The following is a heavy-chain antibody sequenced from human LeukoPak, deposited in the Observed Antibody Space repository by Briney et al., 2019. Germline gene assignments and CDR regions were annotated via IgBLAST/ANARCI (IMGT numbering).Heavy chain of an antibody. J-gene: IGHJ5*02. D-gene: IGHD4-11*01. V-gene: IGHV3-74*01. CDR3: VRDPSNSGNWFDL. Sequence: GGSLRLSCAASGFNLRDYWMHWVRQAPGKGLVWVSRLGTDGTYTNYADSVKGRFTISRGNAKNTLYLQMDSLRAEDTAFYYCVRDPSNSGNWFDLWGQGTLVTVSS. CDR2: LGTDGTYT. CDR1: GFNLRDYW.